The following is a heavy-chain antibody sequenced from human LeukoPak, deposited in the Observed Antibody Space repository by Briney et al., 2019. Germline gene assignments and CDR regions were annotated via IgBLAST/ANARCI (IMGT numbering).Heavy chain of an antibody. Sequence: GGSLRLSCAAPRFTVSTSKMTWVRQAPGKGLERVSSISGGSAYSADSTKGRLTISRDNAKNSLYLQMNSLRAEDTAVYYCARGGQSVQLEGNFDYWGQGTLVTVSS. D-gene: IGHD1-1*01. CDR3: ARGGQSVQLEGNFDY. V-gene: IGHV3-38-3*01. J-gene: IGHJ4*02. CDR1: RFTVSTSK. CDR2: ISGGSA.